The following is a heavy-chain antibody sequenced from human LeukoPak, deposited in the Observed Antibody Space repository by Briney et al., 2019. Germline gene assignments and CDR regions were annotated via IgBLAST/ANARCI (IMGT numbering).Heavy chain of an antibody. D-gene: IGHD3-16*02. CDR1: GFTFSSFS. Sequence: GGSLRLSCAASGFTFSSFSTNLVRQAPGKGLEWVSSISSSSSYIYYTDSVKGRFTISRDNAKNSLYLQMNSLRAEDTAVYYCARAEITFGGVIVSCNAFDIWGQGTMVTVSS. CDR3: ARAEITFGGVIVSCNAFDI. J-gene: IGHJ3*02. V-gene: IGHV3-21*01. CDR2: ISSSSSYI.